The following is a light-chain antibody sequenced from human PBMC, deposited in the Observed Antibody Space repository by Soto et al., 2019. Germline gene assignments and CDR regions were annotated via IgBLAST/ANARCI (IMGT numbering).Light chain of an antibody. V-gene: IGKV3-15*01. CDR2: GAS. CDR3: QQYRNWPRT. J-gene: IGKJ1*01. CDR1: QSVDIN. Sequence: EIVLTQSPGTLSLSPGDRVTLSCRASQSVDINLAWYKQRAGQAPRLLVYGASTKATDMPGRFSGRGSGTDFTLTINNLKSEDFAVYYCQQYRNWPRTFGQGTKVDIK.